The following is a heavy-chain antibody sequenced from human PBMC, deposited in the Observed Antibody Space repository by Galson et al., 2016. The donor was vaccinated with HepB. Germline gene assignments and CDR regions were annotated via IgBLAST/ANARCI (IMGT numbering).Heavy chain of an antibody. CDR1: GFTLSSND. CDR2: IGTAGDT. Sequence: SLRLSCAVSGFTLSSNDMHWVRQVTGKGLEWVSGIGTAGDTYYRGSVKGRFTISRENAKNSLYLQMNSLRVEDTAVYYCTREHLQRRTGLDLWGRGTLVTVSS. D-gene: IGHD6-25*01. CDR3: TREHLQRRTGLDL. V-gene: IGHV3-13*01. J-gene: IGHJ4*02.